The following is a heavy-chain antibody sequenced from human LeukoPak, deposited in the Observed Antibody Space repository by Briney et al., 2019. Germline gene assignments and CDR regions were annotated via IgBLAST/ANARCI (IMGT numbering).Heavy chain of an antibody. Sequence: GESLMISCKGSGYSFTSYWIGWVRPMPGEGLEWMVIIYPGDSDTRYSPSFQGQVTISADKSISTVYLQWSSLKASDTAMYYCARAYCSGGSCYLMPFDYWGQGTLVTVSS. CDR1: GYSFTSYW. V-gene: IGHV5-51*01. CDR2: IYPGDSDT. J-gene: IGHJ4*02. CDR3: ARAYCSGGSCYLMPFDY. D-gene: IGHD2-15*01.